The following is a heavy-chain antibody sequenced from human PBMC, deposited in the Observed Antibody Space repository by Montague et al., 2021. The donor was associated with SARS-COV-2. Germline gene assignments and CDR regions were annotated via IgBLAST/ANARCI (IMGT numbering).Heavy chain of an antibody. CDR3: ATSLSGGYCDILTGYYSGYYYGMDV. J-gene: IGHJ6*02. V-gene: IGHV4-61*01. Sequence: SETLSLTCTVSGGSVSRGSYYWSWIRQPPGKGLEWIGYIYYSGSTNYNPSLKSRVTISVDTSKNQFSLKLSSVTAADTAVLYCATSLSGGYCDILTGYYSGYYYGMDVWGQGTTVTVSS. CDR1: GGSVSRGSYY. D-gene: IGHD3-9*01. CDR2: IYYSGST.